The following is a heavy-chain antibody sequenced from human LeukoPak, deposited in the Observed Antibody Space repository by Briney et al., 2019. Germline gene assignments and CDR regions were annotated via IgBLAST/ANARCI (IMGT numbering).Heavy chain of an antibody. V-gene: IGHV3-7*03. D-gene: IGHD3-16*01. J-gene: IGHJ6*02. Sequence: PGGSLRLSCSASGFTFSTYWMSWVRQAPGKGLEWVANMKRDGSEIYYVDSVKGRFTISRDNAKNSLNLQMSNLRAEDTAVYFCARGGGLDVWGQGATVTVSS. CDR3: ARGGGLDV. CDR1: GFTFSTYW. CDR2: MKRDGSEI.